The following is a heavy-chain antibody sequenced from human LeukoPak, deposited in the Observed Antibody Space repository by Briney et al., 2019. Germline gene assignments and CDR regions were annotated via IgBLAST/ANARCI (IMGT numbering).Heavy chain of an antibody. CDR2: VNTNTGNP. Sequence: ASVKVSCKASGCTFTSYSMNWVRQAPGQGLEWMGWVNTNTGNPTYAQGSTGRFVFSLDTSVSTAYLQISSVKAEDTAVYYGARPAVDTAMVDYYFDYGAERTLVTVSS. V-gene: IGHV7-4-1*02. CDR3: ARPAVDTAMVDYYFDY. D-gene: IGHD5-18*01. CDR1: GCTFTSYS. J-gene: IGHJ4*02.